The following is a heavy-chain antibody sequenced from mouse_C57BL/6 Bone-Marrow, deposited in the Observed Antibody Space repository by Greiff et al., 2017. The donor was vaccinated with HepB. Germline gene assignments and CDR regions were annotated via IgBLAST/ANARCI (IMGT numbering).Heavy chain of an antibody. CDR3: TTVNYYGSSYVWFAY. V-gene: IGHV14-4*01. Sequence: VQLQQSGAELVRPGASVKLSCTASGFNIKDDYMHWVKQRPEQGLEWIGWIDPENGDTEYASQFQGKATITADTSSNTAYLQLSNLTSEDTAVYYCTTVNYYGSSYVWFAYWGQGTLVTVSA. CDR1: GFNIKDDY. D-gene: IGHD1-1*01. J-gene: IGHJ3*01. CDR2: IDPENGDT.